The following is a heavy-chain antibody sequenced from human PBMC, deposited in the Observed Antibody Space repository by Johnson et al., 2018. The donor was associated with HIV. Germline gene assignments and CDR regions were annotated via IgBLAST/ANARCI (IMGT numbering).Heavy chain of an antibody. CDR3: ARGYYYGSWSYYNSGAFDI. V-gene: IGHV3-53*01. CDR2: IYSGGST. Sequence: VQLVESGGGLIQPGGSLRLSCAASGLIVSSSYMTWVRQGPGKGLEWVSVIYSGGSTYYADSVKGRFTISRDNDKNSLYLQMNSLTAGDTAVYYCARGYYYGSWSYYNSGAFDIWGQGTMVTVSS. CDR1: GLIVSSSY. D-gene: IGHD3-10*01. J-gene: IGHJ3*02.